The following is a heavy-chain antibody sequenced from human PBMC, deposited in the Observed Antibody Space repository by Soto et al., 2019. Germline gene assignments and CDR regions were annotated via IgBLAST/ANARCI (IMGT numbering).Heavy chain of an antibody. V-gene: IGHV1-18*01. D-gene: IGHD5-12*01. CDR2: ISSYNGDT. J-gene: IGHJ6*02. Sequence: QVQLVQSGAEVKKPGASVKVSCKASGYTFTRSGISWVRQAPGQGPEWMGWISSYNGDTNYAQTFQGRVTMTTDTSTSTAYMELRSLRSDDTAVYYCAREGVAPYYYYGMVVWGQGTPVTVSS. CDR1: GYTFTRSG. CDR3: AREGVAPYYYYGMVV.